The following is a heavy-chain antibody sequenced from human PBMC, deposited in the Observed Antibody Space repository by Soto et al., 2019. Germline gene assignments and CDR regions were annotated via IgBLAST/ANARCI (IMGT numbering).Heavy chain of an antibody. CDR1: RFTFSTYW. J-gene: IGHJ6*02. V-gene: IGHV3-7*01. CDR2: INKDGGEK. CDR3: SGGHALDV. Sequence: PXGSLRLSGAASRFTFSTYWMTWVRQAPGKGLEWVANINKDGGEKYYMDSVRGRFTISRDNAKNSLYLQMTSLRVEDTAVYYCSGGHALDVWGQGTTVTVSS.